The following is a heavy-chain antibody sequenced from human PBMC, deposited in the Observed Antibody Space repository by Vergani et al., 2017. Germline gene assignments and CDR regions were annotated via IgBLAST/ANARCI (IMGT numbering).Heavy chain of an antibody. CDR2: ISGYGGST. CDR3: AKEISGTYLAGFDY. D-gene: IGHD1-26*01. V-gene: IGHV3-23*04. Sequence: EVQLVESGGGLVQPGRSLRLSCAASGFTFSTYAMSWVRQAPGKGLEWVSAISGYGGSTNYADSVKGRFTISRDNAKSTLYLKMNSLRVEDTAVYYCAKEISGTYLAGFDYWGQGTLVTVSS. J-gene: IGHJ4*02. CDR1: GFTFSTYA.